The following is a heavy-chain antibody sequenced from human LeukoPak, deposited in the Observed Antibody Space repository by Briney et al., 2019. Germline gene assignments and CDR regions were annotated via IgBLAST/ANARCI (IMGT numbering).Heavy chain of an antibody. D-gene: IGHD3-9*01. J-gene: IGHJ4*02. V-gene: IGHV1-69*13. CDR1: GGTFSSYA. Sequence: SVTVCKASGGTFSSYAISWVRQAPGQGLEWMGGIIPIFGTANYAQKFQGRVTITADESTSTAYMELSSLRSEDTAVYYCASPAPDILTGYYSYWGQGTLVTVSS. CDR2: IIPIFGTA. CDR3: ASPAPDILTGYYSY.